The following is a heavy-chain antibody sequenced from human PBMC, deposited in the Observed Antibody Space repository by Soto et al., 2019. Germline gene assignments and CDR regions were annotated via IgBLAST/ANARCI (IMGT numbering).Heavy chain of an antibody. CDR1: GFTFNNYA. V-gene: IGHV3-23*01. J-gene: IGHJ4*02. CDR2: ITPGGGTT. Sequence: GGSLRLSCAASGFTFNNYAMSWVRQAPGKGLEWVSAITPGGGTTYYADSVKGRFTISRDNSKKKLYLQMSSLRAEDTAVYYCAKDSRDNNYDAFEYWGQGILVTVSS. CDR3: AKDSRDNNYDAFEY. D-gene: IGHD4-4*01.